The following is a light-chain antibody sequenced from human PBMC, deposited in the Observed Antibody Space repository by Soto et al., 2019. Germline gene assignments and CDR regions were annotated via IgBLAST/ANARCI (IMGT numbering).Light chain of an antibody. Sequence: DIQMTQSPSSLSASVGDRVTITCRASRDINNYLAWYQQKPGKVPKLLIYSASSLQSGVPSRFSGSGSVTEFTPTPSSLQSEDVATYYCQKHDFAPFTFGPGTKVDIK. CDR2: SAS. V-gene: IGKV1-27*01. CDR1: RDINNY. CDR3: QKHDFAPFT. J-gene: IGKJ3*01.